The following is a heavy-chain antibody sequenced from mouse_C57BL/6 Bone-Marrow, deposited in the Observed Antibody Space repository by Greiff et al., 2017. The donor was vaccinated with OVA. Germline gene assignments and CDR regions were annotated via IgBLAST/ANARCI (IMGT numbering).Heavy chain of an antibody. CDR3: GTRDLYYYGSSHWYFDV. CDR1: GFSLTSYG. V-gene: IGHV2-3*01. D-gene: IGHD1-1*01. CDR2: IWGGGST. Sequence: VQLQESGPGLVAPSPCLSISCTVSGFSLTSYGVSWVRQPPGKGLEWLGVIWGGGSTNYHSALISRLGISTDNSKSQGFLILNRLQTDDTATYYWGTRDLYYYGSSHWYFDVWGTGTTVTVSS. J-gene: IGHJ1*03.